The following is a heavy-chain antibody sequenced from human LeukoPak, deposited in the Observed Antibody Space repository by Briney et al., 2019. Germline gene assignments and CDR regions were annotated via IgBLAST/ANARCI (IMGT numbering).Heavy chain of an antibody. CDR2: IYTTGST. CDR3: ARSLTRIGIVVVPAAMPDF. D-gene: IGHD2-2*01. J-gene: IGHJ4*02. Sequence: SETLSLTCTVSGGSISSGSYYWSWIRQPAGKGLEWIGRIYTTGSTNYNPSLKSRLTISVDTSKNQFSLKLRSVTAADTAVYYCARSLTRIGIVVVPAAMPDFWGQGTLVTVSS. V-gene: IGHV4-61*02. CDR1: GGSISSGSYY.